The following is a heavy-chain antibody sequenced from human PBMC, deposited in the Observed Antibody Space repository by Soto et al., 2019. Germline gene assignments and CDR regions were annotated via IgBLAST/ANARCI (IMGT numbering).Heavy chain of an antibody. CDR2: IYYSGST. CDR1: GGSISSSSYY. CDR3: AREVKPYYDFWSGYYRGWFDP. V-gene: IGHV4-39*02. J-gene: IGHJ5*02. D-gene: IGHD3-3*01. Sequence: QLQLQESGPGLVKPSETLSLTCTVSGGSISSSSYYWGWIRQPPGKGLEWIGSIYYSGSTYYNPSLKSRVTISVDTSKSQFSLRLSSVTAADTAVYYCAREVKPYYDFWSGYYRGWFDPWGQGTLVTVSS.